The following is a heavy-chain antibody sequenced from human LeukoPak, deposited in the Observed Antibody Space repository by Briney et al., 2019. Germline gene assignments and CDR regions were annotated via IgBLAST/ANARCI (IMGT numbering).Heavy chain of an antibody. CDR3: ATPGGYPYYYYGMDV. CDR2: IYPGDSDT. D-gene: IGHD5-12*01. J-gene: IGHJ6*02. CDR1: GYSFTSYW. V-gene: IGHV5-51*01. Sequence: GESLKISCKGFGYSFTSYWIGWVRQMPGKGLEWMGIIYPGDSDTRYSPSFQGQVTISADKSISTAYLQWSSLKASDTAMYYCATPGGYPYYYYGMDVWGQGTTVTVSS.